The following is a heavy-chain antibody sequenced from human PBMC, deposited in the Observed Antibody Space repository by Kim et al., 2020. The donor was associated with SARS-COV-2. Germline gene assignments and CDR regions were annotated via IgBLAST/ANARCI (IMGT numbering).Heavy chain of an antibody. CDR3: ARDIEDCSSTSCYAAPGDY. Sequence: GRCTTSRDTAKNQLYLQMNSLRAEDTAVYYCARDIEDCSSTSCYAAPGDYWGQGTLVTVSS. D-gene: IGHD2-2*01. J-gene: IGHJ4*02. V-gene: IGHV3-11*01.